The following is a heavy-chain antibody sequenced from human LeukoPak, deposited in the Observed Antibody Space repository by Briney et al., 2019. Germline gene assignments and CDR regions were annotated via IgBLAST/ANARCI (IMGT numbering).Heavy chain of an antibody. CDR2: INWNGGST. CDR1: GFTFDDYG. Sequence: PGGSLRLSCAASGFTFDDYGMSWVRQAPGKGLDWVSGINWNGGSTGYADSVKGRFTISRDNAKNSLYLQMNSLRAEDTALYYCARDVLLWFGEGYYYMDVWGKGTTVTVSS. J-gene: IGHJ6*03. CDR3: ARDVLLWFGEGYYYMDV. D-gene: IGHD3-10*01. V-gene: IGHV3-20*04.